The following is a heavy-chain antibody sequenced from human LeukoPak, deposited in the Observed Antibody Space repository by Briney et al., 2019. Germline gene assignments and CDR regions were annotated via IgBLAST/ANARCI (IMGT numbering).Heavy chain of an antibody. CDR2: IWYDGSNK. Sequence: GGSLRLSCAASGFTFSSYGMHWVRQAPGKGLEWVPVIWYDGSNKYYADSVKGRFTISRDNSKNTLYLQMNSLRAEDTAVYYCARGWESRYYDSSGYYDFDYWGQGTLVTVSS. D-gene: IGHD3-22*01. V-gene: IGHV3-33*01. CDR1: GFTFSSYG. CDR3: ARGWESRYYDSSGYYDFDY. J-gene: IGHJ4*02.